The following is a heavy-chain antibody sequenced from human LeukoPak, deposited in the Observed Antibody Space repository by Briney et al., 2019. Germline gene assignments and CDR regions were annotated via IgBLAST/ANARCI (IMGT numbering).Heavy chain of an antibody. D-gene: IGHD6-19*01. Sequence: GGSLRLSCAASGFTFSSYAMSWVRQAPGKGLEWVSAISGSGGSTYYADSVKGRFTISRDNSKKTPYLQMTSLRAEDTAVHYCAKDWSQWLAPHIFDYWGQGTLVTVSS. CDR1: GFTFSSYA. J-gene: IGHJ4*02. CDR2: ISGSGGST. CDR3: AKDWSQWLAPHIFDY. V-gene: IGHV3-23*01.